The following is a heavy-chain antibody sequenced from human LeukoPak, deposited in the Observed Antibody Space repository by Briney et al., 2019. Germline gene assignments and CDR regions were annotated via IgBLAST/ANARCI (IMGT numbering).Heavy chain of an antibody. J-gene: IGHJ5*02. CDR3: ARAALSYDRGDWFDP. Sequence: CKASXXTXXXYYMHWVRQAPGQGLEWMGXINPSGGSTSYAQKFQGRVTMTRDTSTSTVYMELSSLRSEDTAVYYCARAALSYDRGDWFDPWGQGTLVTVSS. CDR1: XXTXXXYY. CDR2: INPSGGST. V-gene: IGHV1-46*01. D-gene: IGHD3-22*01.